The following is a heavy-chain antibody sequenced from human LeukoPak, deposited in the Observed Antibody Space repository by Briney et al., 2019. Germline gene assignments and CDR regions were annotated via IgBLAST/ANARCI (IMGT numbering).Heavy chain of an antibody. J-gene: IGHJ4*02. CDR2: ISSGSTYK. CDR1: GFTFSGYS. D-gene: IGHD6-19*01. V-gene: IGHV3-21*01. Sequence: GGSLRLSCAASGFTFSGYSMHWVRQAAGKGLEWVSSISSGSTYKYSADSLKGRFTISRDNAKNSLYLQMNSLRAEDSAVYYCARGPALIGVAGTWPLDYWGQGTLVTVSS. CDR3: ARGPALIGVAGTWPLDY.